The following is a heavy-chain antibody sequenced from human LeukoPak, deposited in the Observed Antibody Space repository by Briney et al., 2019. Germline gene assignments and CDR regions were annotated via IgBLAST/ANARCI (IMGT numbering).Heavy chain of an antibody. D-gene: IGHD6-13*01. V-gene: IGHV6-1*01. CDR3: ARVKQLGQGFHY. CDR1: GYSVSSNSAA. CDR2: TYYRSKWYN. Sequence: SQTLSLTCAISGYSVSSNSAAWLWIRPSPSRGLEWLGRTYYRSKWYNDYALPVKRRISINPDTSKNQYSLQRNSVTPEYTAVYYCARVKQLGQGFHYWGMGTLVPVSS. J-gene: IGHJ4*02.